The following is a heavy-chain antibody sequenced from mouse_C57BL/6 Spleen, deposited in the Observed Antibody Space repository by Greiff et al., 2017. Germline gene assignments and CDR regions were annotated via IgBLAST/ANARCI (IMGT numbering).Heavy chain of an antibody. CDR1: GFTFSDYY. D-gene: IGHD1-1*01. V-gene: IGHV5-16*01. CDR3: ARYYYGSRGDYFDY. J-gene: IGHJ2*01. Sequence: EVHLVESEGGLVQPGSSMKLSCTASGFTFSDYYMAWVRQVPEKGLEWVANINYDGSSTYYLDSLKSRFIISRDNAKNILYLQMSSLKSEDTATYYCARYYYGSRGDYFDYWGQGTTLTVSS. CDR2: INYDGSST.